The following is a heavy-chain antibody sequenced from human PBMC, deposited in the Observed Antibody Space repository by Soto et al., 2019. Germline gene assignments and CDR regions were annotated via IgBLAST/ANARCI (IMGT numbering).Heavy chain of an antibody. CDR3: ARRSVAYCGGDCYPDAFDI. CDR2: IYHSGST. V-gene: IGHV4-38-2*01. CDR1: GYSISSGYY. J-gene: IGHJ3*02. D-gene: IGHD2-21*02. Sequence: QVQLQESGPGLVKPSETLSLTCAVSGYSISSGYYWGWIRQPPGKGLEWIGSIYHSGSTYYNPSLKSRVTISVDTSKNQFSLKLSSVTAADTAVYYCARRSVAYCGGDCYPDAFDIWGQGTMVTVSS.